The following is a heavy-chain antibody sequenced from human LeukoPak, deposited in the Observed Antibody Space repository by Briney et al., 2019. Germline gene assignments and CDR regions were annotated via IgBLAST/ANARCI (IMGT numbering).Heavy chain of an antibody. Sequence: SVKVSCKASGGTFSSYAISWVRQAPGQGPEWMGWIIPIFGTANYAQKFQGRVTITADESTSTAYMELSSLRSEETAVYYCARVGVTGSSSRDWFDPWGQGTLVTVSS. V-gene: IGHV1-69*13. CDR2: IIPIFGTA. CDR1: GGTFSSYA. D-gene: IGHD6-6*01. CDR3: ARVGVTGSSSRDWFDP. J-gene: IGHJ5*02.